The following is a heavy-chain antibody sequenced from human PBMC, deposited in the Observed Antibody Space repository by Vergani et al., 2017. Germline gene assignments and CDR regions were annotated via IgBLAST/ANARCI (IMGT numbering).Heavy chain of an antibody. CDR3: AREPPLTGFFDC. CDR2: ISPDGFST. D-gene: IGHD3-9*01. CDR1: GYTFTAYY. J-gene: IGHJ4*02. Sequence: QVQLVQSGAEVGKPGASVKISCKASGYTFTAYYIHWVRQAPEQGLEWVGVISPDGFSTFYAQKFQGRVTITRDTSTSTVYVEVTSLRSDDTAVYYCAREPPLTGFFDCGGQGTLVTDSS. V-gene: IGHV1-46*03.